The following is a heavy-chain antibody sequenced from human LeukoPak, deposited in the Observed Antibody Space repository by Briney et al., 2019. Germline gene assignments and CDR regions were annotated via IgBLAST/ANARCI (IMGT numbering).Heavy chain of an antibody. D-gene: IGHD5-24*01. CDR3: AGDNRDGYNFDY. Sequence: GGSLRLSRAASGFTFSSYSMNWVRQAPGKGLEWVSSISSSSSYIYYADSVKGRFTISRDNAKNSLYLQMNSLRAEDTAVYYCAGDNRDGYNFDYWGQGTLVTVSS. V-gene: IGHV3-21*01. CDR2: ISSSSSYI. CDR1: GFTFSSYS. J-gene: IGHJ4*02.